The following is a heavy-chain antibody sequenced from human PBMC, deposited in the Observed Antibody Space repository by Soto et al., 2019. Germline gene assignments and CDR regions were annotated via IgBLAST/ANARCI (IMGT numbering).Heavy chain of an antibody. CDR1: GFIFNSYG. V-gene: IGHV3-30*18. J-gene: IGHJ6*03. Sequence: GGSLRLSCAASGFIFNSYGMHWVRQAPGKGLEWVAFMSYNGRNKYYADSVKGRCTISRDDSKNTLYLQMNSLRAEDTAVYYCAKAKGPTNYYYHMDVWGKGTTVTVSS. CDR2: MSYNGRNK. CDR3: AKAKGPTNYYYHMDV. D-gene: IGHD1-1*01.